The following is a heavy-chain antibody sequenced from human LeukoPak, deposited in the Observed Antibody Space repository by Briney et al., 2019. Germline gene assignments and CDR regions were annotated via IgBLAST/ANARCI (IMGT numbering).Heavy chain of an antibody. D-gene: IGHD4-17*01. CDR1: GFTFSSYS. CDR2: ISSSSSYI. CDR3: ARDSNDYGAPGWFDP. V-gene: IGHV3-21*01. J-gene: IGHJ5*02. Sequence: GGSLRLSCAASGFTFSSYSMNWVRQAPGKGLEWVSSISSSSSYIYYADSVKGRFTISRDNAKNSLYLQMNSLRAEHTAVYYCARDSNDYGAPGWFDPWGQGTLVTVSS.